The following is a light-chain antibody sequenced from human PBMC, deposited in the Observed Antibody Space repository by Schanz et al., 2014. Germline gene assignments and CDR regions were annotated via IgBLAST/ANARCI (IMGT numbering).Light chain of an antibody. CDR1: QSVSSY. CDR2: DAS. J-gene: IGKJ1*01. CDR3: HQYVTSPRT. Sequence: EIVLTQSPATLSLSPGERATLSCRASQSVSSYLAWYQQKPGQAPRLLIYDASNRATDIPDRFSGGGSGTDFTLSISRLEPEDFAVYYCHQYVTSPRTFGQGTKVEIK. V-gene: IGKV3-11*01.